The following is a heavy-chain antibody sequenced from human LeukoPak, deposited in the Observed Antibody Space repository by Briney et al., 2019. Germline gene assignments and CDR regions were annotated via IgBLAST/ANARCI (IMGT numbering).Heavy chain of an antibody. J-gene: IGHJ4*02. CDR2: INPNSGGT. CDR1: GYTFTDYY. Sequence: ASVKVSCKASGYTFTDYYIHWVRQAPGQGLEWMGRINPNSGGTNYAQKFQGRVTMTRDTSISTAYLELRRLRSDDTAVYYCARDFERPDYWGQGTLVTVSS. V-gene: IGHV1-2*06. CDR3: ARDFERPDY.